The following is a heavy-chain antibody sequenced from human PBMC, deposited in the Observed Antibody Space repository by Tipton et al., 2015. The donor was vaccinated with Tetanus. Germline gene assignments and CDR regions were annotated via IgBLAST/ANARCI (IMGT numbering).Heavy chain of an antibody. D-gene: IGHD3-9*01. J-gene: IGHJ1*01. CDR3: LKDISAGGADS. Sequence: QLVQSGGGLIQPGGSLRLSCAASGFSVSRKYMTWVRQAPGKGLEWFSLTYGDGSTYYADSVKGRFTISRDNAKNSLYLQMNSLRSDDTAFYYCLKDISAGGADSWGLGTPVTVSS. CDR2: TYGDGST. V-gene: IGHV3-53*01. CDR1: GFSVSRKY.